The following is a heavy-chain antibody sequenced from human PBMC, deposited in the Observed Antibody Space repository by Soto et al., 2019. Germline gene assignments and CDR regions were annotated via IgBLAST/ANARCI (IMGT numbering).Heavy chain of an antibody. CDR2: IIPIFGTA. D-gene: IGHD3-22*01. J-gene: IGHJ6*02. CDR1: GGTFSSYA. Sequence: SVKVSCKASGGTFSSYAISWVRQAPGQGLEWMGGIIPIFGTANYAQKFQGRVTITADKSTSTAYMELSSLRSEDTAVYYCARGHLNYYDSSGPSNIYYYYGMDVWGQGTTVTVSS. V-gene: IGHV1-69*06. CDR3: ARGHLNYYDSSGPSNIYYYYGMDV.